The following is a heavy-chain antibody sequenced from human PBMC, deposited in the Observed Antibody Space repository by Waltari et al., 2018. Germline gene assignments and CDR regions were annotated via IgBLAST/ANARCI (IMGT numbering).Heavy chain of an antibody. CDR3: ARDRGFGSFFDH. Sequence: QIQLVETGGGVVQSGESRRLSGAASVFTFSSFTIHWVRQAPGKGLEWVAVISYGGTNKDYAHSVKGRFTISRDNSKSTVFLQMISLRPEDTAVYYCARDRGFGSFFDHWGQGTLVAVSS. CDR1: VFTFSSFT. V-gene: IGHV3-30-3*01. J-gene: IGHJ4*01. D-gene: IGHD1-26*01. CDR2: ISYGGTNK.